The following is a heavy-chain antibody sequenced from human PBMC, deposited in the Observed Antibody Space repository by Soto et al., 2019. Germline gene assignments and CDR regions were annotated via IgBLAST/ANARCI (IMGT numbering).Heavy chain of an antibody. CDR3: TRDQGGSYDSWFDP. CDR2: IRSGGDYI. CDR1: FTFSMYS. V-gene: IGHV3-21*01. Sequence: EVQVVAAGGGLVQPGGSLRLSCSFTFSMYSMNWVRQAPGKGLEWVASIRSGGDYIKYAESVKGRFTISRDNAKNSVSLQMNSLRVDDTAIYFCTRDQGGSYDSWFDPWGQGTLVTVSS. J-gene: IGHJ5*02. D-gene: IGHD1-26*01.